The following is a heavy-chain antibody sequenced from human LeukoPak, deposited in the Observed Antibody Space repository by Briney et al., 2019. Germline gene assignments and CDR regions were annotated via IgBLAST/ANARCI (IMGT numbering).Heavy chain of an antibody. CDR3: ARDRMGTVMVPIDY. CDR2: FHTSGST. Sequence: PSETLSLTCTVSGVSIRSYYWSWIRQPAGKGLEWIGRFHTSGSTNYNPSLKSRVTMSVDTSKNQFSLKLSSVTAADTAVYYCARDRMGTVMVPIDYWGQGTLVTVSS. V-gene: IGHV4-4*07. D-gene: IGHD5-18*01. J-gene: IGHJ4*02. CDR1: GVSIRSYY.